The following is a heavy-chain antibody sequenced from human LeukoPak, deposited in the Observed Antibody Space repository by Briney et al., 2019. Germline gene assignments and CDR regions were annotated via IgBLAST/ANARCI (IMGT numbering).Heavy chain of an antibody. CDR3: ASSKPDLDT. CDR2: IYNNENT. J-gene: IGHJ5*02. Sequence: SETLSLTCTVSGGSISSFYWSWIRQPPGKGLEWIGYIYNNENTNYNPSLKSRVTISVDTSKNQFSLKLNSVTASDTAVYYCASSKPDLDTWGQGTLVTVSS. D-gene: IGHD2-2*01. CDR1: GGSISSFY. V-gene: IGHV4-59*08.